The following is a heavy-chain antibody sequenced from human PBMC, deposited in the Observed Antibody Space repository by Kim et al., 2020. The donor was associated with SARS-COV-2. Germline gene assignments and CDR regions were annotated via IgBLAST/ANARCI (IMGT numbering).Heavy chain of an antibody. Sequence: NPPLKVRVTMSVDTAKHPFSLKLGSVTAADTAVYYCARDLTDTAMGYFDYWGQGTLVTVSS. D-gene: IGHD5-18*01. CDR3: ARDLTDTAMGYFDY. J-gene: IGHJ4*02. V-gene: IGHV4-4*07.